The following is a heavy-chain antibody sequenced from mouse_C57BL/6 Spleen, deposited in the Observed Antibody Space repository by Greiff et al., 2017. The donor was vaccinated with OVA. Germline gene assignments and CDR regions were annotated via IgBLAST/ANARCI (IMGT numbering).Heavy chain of an antibody. V-gene: IGHV1-69*01. CDR3: ASTNWDYFDY. D-gene: IGHD4-1*01. CDR1: GYTFTSYW. Sequence: VQLQQPGTELVKPGASVKLSCKASGYTFTSYWMHWVKQRPGQGLEWIGEIDPSDSYTNYNQKFKGKSTMTVDKSSSTAYMQLSSLTSEDSAVYYCASTNWDYFDYWGQGTTLTVSS. CDR2: IDPSDSYT. J-gene: IGHJ2*01.